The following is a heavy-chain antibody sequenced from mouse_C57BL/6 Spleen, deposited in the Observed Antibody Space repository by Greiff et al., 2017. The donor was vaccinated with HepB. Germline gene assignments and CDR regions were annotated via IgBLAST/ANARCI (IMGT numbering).Heavy chain of an antibody. CDR2: IDPSDSYT. V-gene: IGHV1-69*01. CDR3: ARGNYGSSYGYYAMDY. D-gene: IGHD1-1*01. CDR1: GYTFTSYW. J-gene: IGHJ4*01. Sequence: QVQLQQPGAELVMPGASVKLSCKASGYTFTSYWMHWVKQRPGQGLEWIGEIDPSDSYTNYNQKFKGKSTLTVDKSSSTAYMQLSSLTSEDSAVYYGARGNYGSSYGYYAMDYWGQGTSVTVSS.